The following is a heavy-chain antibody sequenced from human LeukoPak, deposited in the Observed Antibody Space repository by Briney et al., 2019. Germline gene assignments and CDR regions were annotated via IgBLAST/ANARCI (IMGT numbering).Heavy chain of an antibody. CDR2: IKQDGSEK. Sequence: PGGSLRLSCAASGFTFSSYWMSWVRQAPGKGLEWVGNIKQDGSEKYYVDSVKDRFTISRDNAKNSLYLQMNSLRAEDTAVYYCAKDTANHYGSGSYYNGDFDYWGQGTLVTVSS. CDR1: GFTFSSYW. V-gene: IGHV3-7*03. CDR3: AKDTANHYGSGSYYNGDFDY. J-gene: IGHJ4*02. D-gene: IGHD3-10*01.